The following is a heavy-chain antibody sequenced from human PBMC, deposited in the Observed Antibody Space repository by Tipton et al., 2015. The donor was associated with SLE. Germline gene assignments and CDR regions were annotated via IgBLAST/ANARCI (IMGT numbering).Heavy chain of an antibody. D-gene: IGHD3-3*01. V-gene: IGHV3-74*03. J-gene: IGHJ4*02. Sequence: GSLRLSCAASGFTFGIYWMHWVRQAPGKGLVWVSRIRSDGGNTMYADYVKGRFTISRDNAKNTLYLHMNSLRVDDTAVYYCARGYDFWSGFLFDYWGQGTLVTVSS. CDR2: IRSDGGNT. CDR1: GFTFGIYW. CDR3: ARGYDFWSGFLFDY.